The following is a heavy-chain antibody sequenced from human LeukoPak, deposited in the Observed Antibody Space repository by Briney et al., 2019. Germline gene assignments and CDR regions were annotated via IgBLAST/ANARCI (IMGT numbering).Heavy chain of an antibody. D-gene: IGHD1-26*01. J-gene: IGHJ3*02. V-gene: IGHV3-7*05. CDR3: ARDHLREGATGASEI. CDR1: RFTFSNYW. Sequence: GGSLRLSCAASRFTFSNYWMSWVRQAPGKGLEWVANIKQDGGEKNHVDSVKGRFTISRDNAKNSLYLQMNSLRVEDTAVYYCARDHLREGATGASEIWGQGTMVTVSS. CDR2: IKQDGGEK.